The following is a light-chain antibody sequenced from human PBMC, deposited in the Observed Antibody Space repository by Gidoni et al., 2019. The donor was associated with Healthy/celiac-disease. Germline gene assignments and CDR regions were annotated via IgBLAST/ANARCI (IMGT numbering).Light chain of an antibody. Sequence: EIVLTQSPATLSLSPGERATLSCRASQSVRSYLAWYQQKPGQAPRLLIYDASNRATGIPARFSGSGSVTDFTLTISSLEPEDFAVYYCQQRSNWPPEVTFGPGTKVDIK. CDR3: QQRSNWPPEVT. V-gene: IGKV3-11*01. CDR1: QSVRSY. CDR2: DAS. J-gene: IGKJ3*01.